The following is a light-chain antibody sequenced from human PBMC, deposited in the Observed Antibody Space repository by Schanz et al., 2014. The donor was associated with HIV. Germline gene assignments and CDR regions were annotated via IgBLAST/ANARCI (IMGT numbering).Light chain of an antibody. CDR2: KTS. CDR1: HSISSW. CDR3: QQSYSNPYT. J-gene: IGKJ2*01. V-gene: IGKV1-5*03. Sequence: DIQMTQSPSTLSASVGARVTITCRASHSISSWLAWYQQKPGKAPKLLIYKTSNLESGVPSRFSGSGSGTEFTLTISSLQPEDFATYYCQQSYSNPYTFGQGTKLEIK.